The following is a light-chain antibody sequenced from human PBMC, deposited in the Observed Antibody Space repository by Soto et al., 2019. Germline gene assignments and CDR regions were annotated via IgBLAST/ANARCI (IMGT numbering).Light chain of an antibody. CDR1: QSVLFRXDNKNY. Sequence: DIVMTQSPDSLVVSLGERATINCKSIQSVLFRXDNKNYLAWYQQRSGQPPKLLIYWASTREYGVPDRFSGSGSGTDFTLAISSLQAEDVAVYYCQQYYTSPDTFGXGTXLEIK. J-gene: IGKJ2*01. V-gene: IGKV4-1*01. CDR2: WAS. CDR3: QQYYTSPDT.